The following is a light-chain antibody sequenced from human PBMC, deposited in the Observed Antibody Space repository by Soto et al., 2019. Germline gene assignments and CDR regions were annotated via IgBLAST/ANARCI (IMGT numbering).Light chain of an antibody. Sequence: VFSESRSTLSLSHGERATHYCRASESVSSNYVAWYQQKPGQAPRLLIYGASSRATGIPDRISGSGSGTDFTLTISSLGPEDFAVYYCQQRSNWPSLTFGGGTKVDTK. CDR2: GAS. CDR3: QQRSNWPSLT. J-gene: IGKJ4*01. CDR1: ESVSSNY. V-gene: IGKV3D-20*02.